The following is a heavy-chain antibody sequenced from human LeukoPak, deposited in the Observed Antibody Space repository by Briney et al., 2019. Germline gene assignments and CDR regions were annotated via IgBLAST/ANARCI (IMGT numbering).Heavy chain of an antibody. CDR1: GGSISSYY. CDR3: ARVEDTAIPPNQIAFDI. Sequence: SETLSLTCTVSGGSISSYYWSWIRQPPGKGLEWIGYIYYSGSTNYNPSLKSRVTISVDTSKNQFSLKLSSVTAAGTAVYYCARVEDTAIPPNQIAFDIWGQGTMVTVSS. CDR2: IYYSGST. V-gene: IGHV4-59*01. J-gene: IGHJ3*02. D-gene: IGHD5-18*01.